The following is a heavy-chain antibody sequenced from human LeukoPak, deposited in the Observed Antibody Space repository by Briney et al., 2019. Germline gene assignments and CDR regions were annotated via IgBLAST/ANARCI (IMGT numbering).Heavy chain of an antibody. CDR1: GYTFTRYA. J-gene: IGHJ6*02. Sequence: ASVKVSCKASGYTFTRYAISWVRQAPGQGLEWMGWISAYNGNTNYAQKLQGRVTMTTDTSTNTAYMELRSLRSDDTAVYYCARDNGNYYYYYAMDVWGQGTTVTVSS. CDR2: ISAYNGNT. D-gene: IGHD2-8*01. CDR3: ARDNGNYYYYYAMDV. V-gene: IGHV1-18*04.